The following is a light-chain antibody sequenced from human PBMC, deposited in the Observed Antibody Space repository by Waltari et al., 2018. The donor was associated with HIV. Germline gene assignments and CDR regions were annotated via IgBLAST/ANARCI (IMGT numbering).Light chain of an antibody. CDR1: QNIYSY. Sequence: DIQLTQSPSFLSASLGDRVTITCRASQNIYSYLVWYQQKPGRAPQVLIYATSTLQSGVPSRFSGSGSGTEFALTITNLQPDDGATYDCQQVNGYPLTFGGGTKVEIK. CDR3: QQVNGYPLT. J-gene: IGKJ4*01. CDR2: ATS. V-gene: IGKV1-9*01.